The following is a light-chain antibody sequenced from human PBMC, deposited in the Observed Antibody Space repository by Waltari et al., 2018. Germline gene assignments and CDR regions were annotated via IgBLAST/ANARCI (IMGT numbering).Light chain of an antibody. V-gene: IGKV3-20*01. J-gene: IGKJ1*01. CDR2: GAS. CDR3: QQYDSSPPRWT. Sequence: DIVLTQSPGTPSLSPGARATLSCSASQSVSSNNLAWYQHTPGQAPRLLIYGASSSATGIPDRFSGSGSGTDFTLTISRLEPEDFAVYYCQQYDSSPPRWTFGQGTKVEIK. CDR1: QSVSSNN.